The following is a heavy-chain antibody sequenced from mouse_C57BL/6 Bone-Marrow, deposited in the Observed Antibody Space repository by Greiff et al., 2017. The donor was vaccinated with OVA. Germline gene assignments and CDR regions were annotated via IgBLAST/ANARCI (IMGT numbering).Heavy chain of an antibody. CDR2: IYPGNSDT. CDR1: GYTFTSYW. CDR3: TRSYYGCDWFAY. Sequence: EVQLQQSGTVLARPGASVKMSCKTSGYTFTSYWMHWVKQRPGQGLEWIGAIYPGNSDTSYNQKFKGKAKLTAVTSASTAYMELSSLTNEDSAVYYCTRSYYGCDWFAYWGQGTLVTVSA. V-gene: IGHV1-5*01. D-gene: IGHD2-2*01. J-gene: IGHJ3*01.